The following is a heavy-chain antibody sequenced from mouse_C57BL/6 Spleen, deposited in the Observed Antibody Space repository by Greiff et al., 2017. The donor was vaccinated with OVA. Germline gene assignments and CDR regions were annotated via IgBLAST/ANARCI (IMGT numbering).Heavy chain of an antibody. D-gene: IGHD1-1*01. Sequence: QVQLQQPGAELVKPGASVKLSCKASGSTFTSYWMQWVKQRPGQGLEWIGEIDPSDSYTNYNQKFKGKATLTVDTSSSTAYMQLSSLTSEDSAVYYCARCYYGSSYFDYWGQGTTLTVSS. V-gene: IGHV1-50*01. CDR1: GSTFTSYW. CDR3: ARCYYGSSYFDY. J-gene: IGHJ2*01. CDR2: IDPSDSYT.